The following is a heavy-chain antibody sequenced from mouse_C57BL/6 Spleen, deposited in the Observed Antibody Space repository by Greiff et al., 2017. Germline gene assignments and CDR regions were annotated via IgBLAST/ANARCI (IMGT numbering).Heavy chain of an antibody. D-gene: IGHD1-1*01. Sequence: VMLVESGAELVRPGASVKLSCKASGYTFTDYYINWVKQRPGQGLEWIARIYPGSGNTYYNEKFKGKDTLTAEKSSSTAYMQLSSLTSEDSAVYFCAISVLRYYYFDYWGQGTTLTVSS. CDR3: AISVLRYYYFDY. J-gene: IGHJ2*01. V-gene: IGHV1-76*01. CDR2: IYPGSGNT. CDR1: GYTFTDYY.